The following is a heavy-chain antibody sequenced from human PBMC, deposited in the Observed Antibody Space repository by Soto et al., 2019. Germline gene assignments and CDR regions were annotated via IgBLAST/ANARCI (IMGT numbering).Heavy chain of an antibody. CDR3: ASYYDSSGYP. J-gene: IGHJ5*02. CDR1: GGTFSSYA. V-gene: IGHV1-69*13. Sequence: GASVKVSCKASGGTFSSYAISWVRQAPGQGLEWMGGIIPIFGTANYAQKFQGRVTITADESTSTAYMELSSLRSEDTAVYYCASYYDSSGYPWGQGTLVTAPQ. CDR2: IIPIFGTA. D-gene: IGHD3-22*01.